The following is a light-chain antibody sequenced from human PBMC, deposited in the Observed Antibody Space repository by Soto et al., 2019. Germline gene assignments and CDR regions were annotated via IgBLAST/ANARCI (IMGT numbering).Light chain of an antibody. CDR2: DAS. CDR3: QRGDT. Sequence: EIVLTQSPATLSLSPGERATLSCRASQSVSSNLAWYQQKPGQAPRLLIYDASNRAPGIPARFGGSGSGTDFTLAISSLEPEDFAVYYCQRGDTFGQGTRLEIK. CDR1: QSVSSN. J-gene: IGKJ5*01. V-gene: IGKV3-11*01.